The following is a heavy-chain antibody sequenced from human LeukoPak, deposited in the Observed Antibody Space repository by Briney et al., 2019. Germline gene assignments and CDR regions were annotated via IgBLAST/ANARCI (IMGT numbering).Heavy chain of an antibody. CDR3: ARVAYYDFWSGYSPYNCFDP. CDR1: GGSISSYY. D-gene: IGHD3-3*01. J-gene: IGHJ5*02. Sequence: SETLSLTCTVSGGSISSYYWSWIRQPPGKGLEWIGYIYYSGSTNYNPSLKSRVTISVDTSKNQFSLKLSSVTAADTAVYYCARVAYYDFWSGYSPYNCFDPWGQGTLVTVSS. CDR2: IYYSGST. V-gene: IGHV4-59*01.